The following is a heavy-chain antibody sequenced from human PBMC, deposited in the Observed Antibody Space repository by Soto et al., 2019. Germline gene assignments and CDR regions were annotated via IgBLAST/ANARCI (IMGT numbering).Heavy chain of an antibody. J-gene: IGHJ5*02. V-gene: IGHV3-33*01. Sequence: GGSLRLSCAASGFTFSSYGMHWVRQAPGKGLEWVAVIWFDGSNKYYADSVKGRFTISRDNSKNTLYLQMNSLRAEDTAVYYCERVAYSSGWSEWFDPWGQGTLVTVYS. CDR1: GFTFSSYG. CDR3: ERVAYSSGWSEWFDP. D-gene: IGHD6-19*01. CDR2: IWFDGSNK.